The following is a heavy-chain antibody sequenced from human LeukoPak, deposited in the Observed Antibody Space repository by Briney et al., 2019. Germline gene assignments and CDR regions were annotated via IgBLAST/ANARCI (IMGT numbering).Heavy chain of an antibody. D-gene: IGHD2-2*01. J-gene: IGHJ4*02. V-gene: IGHV1-69*04. Sequence: ASVKVSCKASGGTFSSYAISWVRQAPGQGLEWMGRIIPILGIANYAQKFQGRVAITADKSTSTAYMELSSLRSEDTAVHYCARDVTDCSSTSCLYYFDYWGQGTLVTVSS. CDR3: ARDVTDCSSTSCLYYFDY. CDR2: IIPILGIA. CDR1: GGTFSSYA.